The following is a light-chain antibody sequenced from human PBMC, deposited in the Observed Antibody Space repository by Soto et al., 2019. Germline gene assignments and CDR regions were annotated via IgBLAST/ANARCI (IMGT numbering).Light chain of an antibody. CDR3: QHYDSSPPYT. CDR2: AAS. J-gene: IGKJ2*01. V-gene: IGKV3-20*01. Sequence: EIVLTQSPVTLSLSPGERATLSCRASRSFASSYLGWYQQKPGQAPRLLIYAASTRATGIPDRFSGSGSATDFTLTTIRLEPEDSAAYYCQHYDSSPPYTFGQGTKLEIK. CDR1: RSFASSY.